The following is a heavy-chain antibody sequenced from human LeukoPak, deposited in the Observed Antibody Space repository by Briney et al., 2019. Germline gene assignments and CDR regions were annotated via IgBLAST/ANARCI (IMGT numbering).Heavy chain of an antibody. V-gene: IGHV5-51*01. D-gene: IGHD3-10*01. J-gene: IGHJ4*02. CDR1: GYSFTSYW. CDR2: TYPGDSDT. CDR3: ARHRGGSGSYYNVFVY. Sequence: GESLKISCKGSGYSFTSYWIGWVRQMPGKGLEWMGITYPGDSDTRYSPSFQGQVTISADKSISTAYLQWSSLKASDTAMYYCARHRGGSGSYYNVFVYWGQGTLVTVSS.